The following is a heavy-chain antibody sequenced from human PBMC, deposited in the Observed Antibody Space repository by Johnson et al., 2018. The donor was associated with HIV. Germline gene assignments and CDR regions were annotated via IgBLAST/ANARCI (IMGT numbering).Heavy chain of an antibody. J-gene: IGHJ3*02. CDR1: GFTFSDYY. CDR2: ISSSGSTI. CDR3: ARGGDGYNSRFREPFGAFDI. D-gene: IGHD5-24*01. V-gene: IGHV3-11*04. Sequence: QVQLVESGGGLVQPGGSLRLSCAASGFTFSDYYMNWIRQAPGKGLEWVSYISSSGSTIYYADSVKGRFTIPSDNAKNSPYLPMNSLRTEDTAVYYCARGGDGYNSRFREPFGAFDIWGQGTMVTVSS.